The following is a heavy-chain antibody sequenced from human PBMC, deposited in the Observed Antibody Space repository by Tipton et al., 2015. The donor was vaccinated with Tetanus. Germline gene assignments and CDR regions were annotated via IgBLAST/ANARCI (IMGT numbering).Heavy chain of an antibody. Sequence: SLRLSCAASGFTFSSYSMNWVRQAPGKGLEWVSYISSSSSTIYYADSVKGRFTISRDNSKNTLYLQMNSLRAEDTAVYYCARERERLYSSSSLPGTWGQGTLVTVSS. CDR1: GFTFSSYS. J-gene: IGHJ5*02. V-gene: IGHV3-48*01. CDR2: ISSSSSTI. CDR3: ARERERLYSSSSLPGT. D-gene: IGHD6-13*01.